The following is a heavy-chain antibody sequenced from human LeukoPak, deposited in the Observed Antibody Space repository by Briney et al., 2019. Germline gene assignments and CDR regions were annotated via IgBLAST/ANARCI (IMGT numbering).Heavy chain of an antibody. Sequence: SVKVSCKASGGTFSTYTISWVRQAPGQGLEWMGRIIPIFGAANYAQKFQGRVTITTDESTSTAYMELSSLRSEDPTVYYCAREAVTTRDYDYWGQGTLVTISS. J-gene: IGHJ4*02. CDR3: AREAVTTRDYDY. CDR1: GGTFSTYT. CDR2: IIPIFGAA. D-gene: IGHD4-17*01. V-gene: IGHV1-69*05.